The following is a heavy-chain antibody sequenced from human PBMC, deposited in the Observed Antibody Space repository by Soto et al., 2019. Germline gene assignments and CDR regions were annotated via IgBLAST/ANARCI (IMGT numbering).Heavy chain of an antibody. Sequence: SGPTLVNPTQTLTLTCTCSGFSRSTSGMRVSWIRQPPGKALEWLARIDWDDDKFYNTSLKTRLTISKDSSKNQVVLTMTNMEPVEPAQYYCARMFNCSGGTCPLECWGQGALVTPSS. CDR1: GFSRSTSGMR. CDR2: IDWDDDK. D-gene: IGHD2-15*01. CDR3: ARMFNCSGGTCPLEC. V-gene: IGHV2-70*04. J-gene: IGHJ4*02.